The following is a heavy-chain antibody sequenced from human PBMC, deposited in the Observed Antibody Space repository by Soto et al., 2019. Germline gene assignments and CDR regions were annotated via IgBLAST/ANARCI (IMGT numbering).Heavy chain of an antibody. V-gene: IGHV3-30-3*01. D-gene: IGHD5-12*01. J-gene: IGHJ6*02. CDR2: ISYDGSNK. CDR3: ARAPIVATIWSGYYYYGMDV. Sequence: LRLSCAASGFTFSSYAMHWVRQAPGKGLEWVAVISYDGSNKYYADSVKGRFTISRDNSKNTLYLQMNSLRAEDTAVYYCARAPIVATIWSGYYYYGMDVWGQGTTVTVSS. CDR1: GFTFSSYA.